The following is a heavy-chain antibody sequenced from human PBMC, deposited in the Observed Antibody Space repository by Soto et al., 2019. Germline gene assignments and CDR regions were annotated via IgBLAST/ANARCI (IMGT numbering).Heavy chain of an antibody. CDR2: IIPISGTA. Sequence: QVQLVQSGAEVKKPGSSVKVSCKASGGTFSSYAIIWVRQAPGQGLEWMVGIIPISGTANYAQKLQGRVTITAVESTSTAYMELSSLRSEDTAVYYCARSQGSSTSLEIYYYYYYGMDVWGQGTTVTVSS. J-gene: IGHJ6*02. D-gene: IGHD2-2*01. CDR1: GGTFSSYA. V-gene: IGHV1-69*01. CDR3: ARSQGSSTSLEIYYYYYYGMDV.